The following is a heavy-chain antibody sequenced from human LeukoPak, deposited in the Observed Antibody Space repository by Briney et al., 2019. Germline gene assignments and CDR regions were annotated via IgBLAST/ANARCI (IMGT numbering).Heavy chain of an antibody. CDR3: GRKAGDCGGGSCYSIDY. D-gene: IGHD2-15*01. V-gene: IGHV1-2*02. CDR2: ITPNSGGT. Sequence: ASVKVSCKASGYTFTDYYIHWVRQAPGQGLEWMGWITPNSGGTNYAQKLQGRVTITKEESTSTAYMEVRSLRSEDTAVYYCGRKAGDCGGGSCYSIDYWGQGTLVTVSS. CDR1: GYTFTDYY. J-gene: IGHJ4*02.